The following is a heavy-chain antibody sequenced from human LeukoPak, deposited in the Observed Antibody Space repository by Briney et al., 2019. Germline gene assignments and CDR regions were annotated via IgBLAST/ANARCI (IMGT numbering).Heavy chain of an antibody. Sequence: PSETLSLTCTVSGGSISSSSYYWGWIRQPPGKGLEWIGSIYYSGSTYYNPSLKSRVTISVDTSKNQFSLKLSSVTAADTAVYYCARDGTMIVVVRPPYYFDYWGQGTLVTVSS. CDR1: GGSISSSSYY. D-gene: IGHD3-22*01. J-gene: IGHJ4*02. V-gene: IGHV4-39*07. CDR3: ARDGTMIVVVRPPYYFDY. CDR2: IYYSGST.